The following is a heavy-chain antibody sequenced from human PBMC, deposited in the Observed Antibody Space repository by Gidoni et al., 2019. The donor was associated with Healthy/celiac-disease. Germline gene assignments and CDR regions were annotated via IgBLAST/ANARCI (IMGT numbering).Heavy chain of an antibody. CDR3: ASTASGYYYYYFDY. CDR2: IYSGVST. D-gene: IGHD3-22*01. Sequence: EVQLVESGGGLIQPGGSLRLSCAASGFTVSSNYMSWVRQAPGKGLEWVSVIYSGVSTYYADSVKGRFTIARDNSKNTLYLQMNSLRAEDTAVYYCASTASGYYYYYFDYWGQGTLVTVSS. CDR1: GFTVSSNY. J-gene: IGHJ4*02. V-gene: IGHV3-53*01.